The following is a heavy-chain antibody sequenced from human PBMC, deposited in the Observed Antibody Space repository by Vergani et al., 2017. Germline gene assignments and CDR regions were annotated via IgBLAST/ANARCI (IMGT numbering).Heavy chain of an antibody. CDR1: GGSISSGSYY. V-gene: IGHV4-61*02. Sequence: QVQLQESGPGLVKPSQTLSLTCTVSGGSISSGSYYWSWIRQPAGKGLEWIGRIYTSGSTNYNPSLKSRVTISVDTSKNQFSLKLSSVTAADTAVYYCARADIAAHTTYYFDYWGQGTLVTVSS. D-gene: IGHD6-6*01. CDR2: IYTSGST. J-gene: IGHJ4*02. CDR3: ARADIAAHTTYYFDY.